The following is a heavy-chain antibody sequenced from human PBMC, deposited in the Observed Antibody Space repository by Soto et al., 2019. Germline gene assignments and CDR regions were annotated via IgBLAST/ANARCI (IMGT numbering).Heavy chain of an antibody. CDR1: GGSISSSNW. Sequence: PSDTLSLACAVSGGSISSSNWWSWVRQPPGKGLEWIGEIYHSGSTNYNSSLKSRVTISVDKSKNQFSLKLSSVTAADTAVYYCARSPDSSGYYPRWYYYGMDVWGQGTTVT. V-gene: IGHV4-4*02. J-gene: IGHJ6*02. D-gene: IGHD3-22*01. CDR3: ARSPDSSGYYPRWYYYGMDV. CDR2: IYHSGST.